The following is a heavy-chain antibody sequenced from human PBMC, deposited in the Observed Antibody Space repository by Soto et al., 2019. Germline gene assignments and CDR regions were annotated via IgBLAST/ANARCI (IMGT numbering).Heavy chain of an antibody. J-gene: IGHJ4*02. D-gene: IGHD5-18*01. Sequence: QVQLVESGGGVVQPGRSLRLSCAASGFTFSSYGMHWVRQAPGKGLEWVAVIRYDGSNKYDADSVKGRFTISRDNSKNTLYLQMNSLRAEDTAVYYCARYFSSYGVFDYWGQGTLVTVSS. CDR3: ARYFSSYGVFDY. V-gene: IGHV3-33*01. CDR1: GFTFSSYG. CDR2: IRYDGSNK.